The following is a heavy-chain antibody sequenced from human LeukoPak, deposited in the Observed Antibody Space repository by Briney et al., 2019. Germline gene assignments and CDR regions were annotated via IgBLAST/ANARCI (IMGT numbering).Heavy chain of an antibody. CDR1: GFTFSSYA. J-gene: IGHJ4*02. CDR3: ATGGVRYYYDSSGYCPLY. D-gene: IGHD3-22*01. CDR2: ISYDGSNK. V-gene: IGHV3-30-3*01. Sequence: GGSLRLSCAASGFTFSSYAMHWVRQAPGKGLEWVAVISYDGSNKYYADSVKGRFTISRDNSKNTLYLQMNSLRAEDTAVYYCATGGVRYYYDSSGYCPLYWGQGTLVTVSS.